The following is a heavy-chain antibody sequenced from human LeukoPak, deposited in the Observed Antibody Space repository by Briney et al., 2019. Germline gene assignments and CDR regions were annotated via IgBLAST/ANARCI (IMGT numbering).Heavy chain of an antibody. CDR3: AKGPTVNYMDA. J-gene: IGHJ6*03. V-gene: IGHV3-21*04. CDR2: ISSSSSYI. Sequence: GGSLRLSCAASGFTFSSYSMNWVRQAPGKGLEWVSSISSSSSYIYYADSVKGRFTISRDNSKNTLSLQMNSLRAEDTAVYYCAKGPTVNYMDAWGKGTTVTVSS. CDR1: GFTFSSYS. D-gene: IGHD4-17*01.